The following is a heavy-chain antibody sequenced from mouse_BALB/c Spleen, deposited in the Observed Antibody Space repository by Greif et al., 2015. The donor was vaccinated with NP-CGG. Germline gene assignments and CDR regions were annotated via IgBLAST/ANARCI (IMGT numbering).Heavy chain of an antibody. Sequence: LVESGPELVKPGASVKISCKASGYTFTDYYINWVKQKPGQGLEWTGWIYPGSSNTKYNEKFKGKATLTVDTSSSTAYMQLSSLTSEDTAVYFCARRTGTEAMDYWGQGTSVTVSS. CDR3: ARRTGTEAMDY. CDR1: GYTFTDYY. D-gene: IGHD4-1*01. CDR2: IYPGSSNT. V-gene: IGHV1-84*02. J-gene: IGHJ4*01.